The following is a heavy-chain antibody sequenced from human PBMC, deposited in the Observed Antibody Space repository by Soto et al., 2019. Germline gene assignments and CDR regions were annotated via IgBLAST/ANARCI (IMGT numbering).Heavy chain of an antibody. CDR2: IYHSGST. CDR1: GGSISSSNW. J-gene: IGHJ6*03. V-gene: IGHV4-4*02. Sequence: PSETLSLTCAVSGGSISSSNWWSWVRQPPGKGLEWIGEIYHSGSTYYSPSLKSRVTISADTSKNQFSLKLSSVTAADTAVYYCARPVNYYYYYMDVWGKGTMVTVPS. CDR3: ARPVNYYYYYMDV.